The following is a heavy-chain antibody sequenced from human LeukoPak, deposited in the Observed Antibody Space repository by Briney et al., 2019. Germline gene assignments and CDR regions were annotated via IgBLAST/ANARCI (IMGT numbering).Heavy chain of an antibody. V-gene: IGHV4-39*07. CDR3: ARDRRFDP. D-gene: IGHD1-14*01. Sequence: SETLSLTCTVSGGSISSSSYYWGWIRQPPGTGLEWIGSIYYTGNTYSNPSLESRVTISVDTSKNQFSLKLSSVTAADTAVYYCARDRRFDPWGLGTLVTVSS. CDR2: IYYTGNT. J-gene: IGHJ5*02. CDR1: GGSISSSSYY.